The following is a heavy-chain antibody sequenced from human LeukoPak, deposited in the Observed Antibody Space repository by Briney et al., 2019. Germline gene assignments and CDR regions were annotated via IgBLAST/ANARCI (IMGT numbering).Heavy chain of an antibody. CDR2: ISGDGGST. CDR3: TRVQAGRSGLMDV. CDR1: GFTFDDYA. J-gene: IGHJ6*02. V-gene: IGHV3-43*02. Sequence: GGSLRLSCAASGFTFDDYAMHWVRQAPGKGLEWVSLISGDGGSTYYADSVKGRFTTSRDNAKNTLYLQMNSLRAEDTALYYCTRVQAGRSGLMDVWGRGTTVTVSS. D-gene: IGHD2-8*02.